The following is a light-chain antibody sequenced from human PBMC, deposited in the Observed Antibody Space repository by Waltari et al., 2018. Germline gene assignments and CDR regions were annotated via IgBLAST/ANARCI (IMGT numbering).Light chain of an antibody. V-gene: IGLV8-61*01. Sequence: QTVVTQEPSLSVSPGGTVTLTCALSSGSISATSYATWYQQTPGQAPLTPLYKANPRSSGVPDRFAGSILENKAAVTITGAQADDECDYYCALYMGGGIWVFGGGTKLTVL. CDR1: SGSISATSY. CDR2: KAN. CDR3: ALYMGGGIWV. J-gene: IGLJ3*02.